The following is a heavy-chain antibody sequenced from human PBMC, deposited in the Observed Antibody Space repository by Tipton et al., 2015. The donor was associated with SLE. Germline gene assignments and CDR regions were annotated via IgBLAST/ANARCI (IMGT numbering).Heavy chain of an antibody. J-gene: IGHJ3*02. CDR1: GYSISSGYY. Sequence: TLSLTCTVSGYSISSGYYWGWIRQPPGKGLEWIGSIYHSGSTYYNPSLKSRVTISVDTSKNQFSLKLSSVTAADTAVYYCARKGEATLDNIVGATTGAFDIWGQGTMVTVSS. CDR3: ARKGEATLDNIVGATTGAFDI. CDR2: IYHSGST. D-gene: IGHD1-26*01. V-gene: IGHV4-38-2*02.